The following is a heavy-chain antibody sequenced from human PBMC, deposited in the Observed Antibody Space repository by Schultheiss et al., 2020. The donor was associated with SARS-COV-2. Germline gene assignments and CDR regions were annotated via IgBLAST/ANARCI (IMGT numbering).Heavy chain of an antibody. J-gene: IGHJ5*02. D-gene: IGHD6-19*01. Sequence: SETLSLTCAVSGGSISSSNWWSWVRQPPGKGLEWIGEIYHSGSTNYNPSLKSRVTISVDKSKNQFSLKLSSVTAADTAVYYCARGVSGWLNWFDPWGQGTLVTVSS. CDR3: ARGVSGWLNWFDP. CDR1: GGSISSSNW. V-gene: IGHV4-4*02. CDR2: IYHSGST.